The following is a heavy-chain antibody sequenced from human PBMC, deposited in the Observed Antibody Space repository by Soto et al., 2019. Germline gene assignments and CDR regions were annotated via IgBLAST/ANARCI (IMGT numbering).Heavy chain of an antibody. CDR2: RGPNSGNT. CDR1: GYTFTNYD. CDR3: ARGMSDGFGAVS. V-gene: IGHV1-8*01. J-gene: IGHJ5*02. D-gene: IGHD3-10*01. Sequence: QVQLVQSGAEVKKPGASVKVSGKTSGYTFTNYDINWVRQAPGQGLEWMGWRGPNSGNTGFAPKFQGRVTLTRNTSITTASMELSSLRSEDTAVYYCARGMSDGFGAVSWGQGTLVTVSS.